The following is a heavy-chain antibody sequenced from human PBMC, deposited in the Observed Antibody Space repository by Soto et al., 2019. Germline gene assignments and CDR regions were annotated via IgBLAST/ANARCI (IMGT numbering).Heavy chain of an antibody. CDR2: IYYSGST. D-gene: IGHD3-22*01. CDR1: GGSISGSSYY. J-gene: IGHJ4*02. V-gene: IGHV4-39*01. Sequence: SETLSLTCTVSGGSISGSSYYWGWIRQPPGKGLEWIGNIYYSGSTYYNPSLKSRVTISVDTSKNQFSLKLSSVTAADTAVYYCMLGSGWKDFYYWGQGTLVTVSS. CDR3: MLGSGWKDFYY.